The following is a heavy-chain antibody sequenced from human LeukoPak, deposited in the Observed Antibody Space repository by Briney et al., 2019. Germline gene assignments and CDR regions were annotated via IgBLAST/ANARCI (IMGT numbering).Heavy chain of an antibody. Sequence: PGGSLRLSCAASGLTFSSYWMSWVRQAPGKGLEGVANIKQDGSEKYYVDSVKGRFTISRDNAKNSLYLQMNSLRAEDTAVYYCASFSGWYFYFDYWGQGTLVTVSS. V-gene: IGHV3-7*01. D-gene: IGHD6-19*01. CDR3: ASFSGWYFYFDY. J-gene: IGHJ4*02. CDR1: GLTFSSYW. CDR2: IKQDGSEK.